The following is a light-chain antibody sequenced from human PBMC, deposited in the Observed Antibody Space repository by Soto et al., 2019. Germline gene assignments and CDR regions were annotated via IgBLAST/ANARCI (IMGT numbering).Light chain of an antibody. CDR1: QSVRSNY. V-gene: IGKV3-20*01. Sequence: EIVLTQSPGTLSLSSGERATLSCRASQSVRSNYLAWYQQKPGQAPRLLIYGASGRATGIPDRFGGSGSGPDFTLTISRLEPEDFAVYYCQQYASSPLTFGGGTKVEIK. J-gene: IGKJ4*01. CDR3: QQYASSPLT. CDR2: GAS.